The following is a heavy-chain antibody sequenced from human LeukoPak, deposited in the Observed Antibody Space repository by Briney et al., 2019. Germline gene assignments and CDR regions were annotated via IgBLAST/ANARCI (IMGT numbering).Heavy chain of an antibody. V-gene: IGHV4-61*02. Sequence: SETLSLTCTVSGGSISSGSYYWSWIRQPAGKGLEWIGRIYTSGSTNYNPSLKSRVTISVDTSKNQFSLKLSSVTAADTAVYYCARSRVYYDSSLGYWGQGTLVTVSS. CDR1: GGSISSGSYY. CDR3: ARSRVYYDSSLGY. D-gene: IGHD3-22*01. J-gene: IGHJ4*02. CDR2: IYTSGST.